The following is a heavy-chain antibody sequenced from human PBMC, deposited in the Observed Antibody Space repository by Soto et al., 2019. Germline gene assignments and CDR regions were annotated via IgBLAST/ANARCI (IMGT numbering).Heavy chain of an antibody. D-gene: IGHD2-15*01. Sequence: GASVKVSCKASGYTFTSYAMNWVRQAPGQGLEWMGWINTNTGNPTYAQGFTGRFVFSLDTSVSTAYLQICSLKAEDTAVYYCARPQKKIGYCSGGSCKYYYYMDVWGKGTTVTVSS. CDR1: GYTFTSYA. CDR2: INTNTGNP. V-gene: IGHV7-4-1*01. CDR3: ARPQKKIGYCSGGSCKYYYYMDV. J-gene: IGHJ6*03.